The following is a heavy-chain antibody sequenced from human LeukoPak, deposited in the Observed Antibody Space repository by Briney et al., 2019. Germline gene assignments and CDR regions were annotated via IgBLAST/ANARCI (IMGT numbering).Heavy chain of an antibody. Sequence: SCKASGYTFTGYYMHWVRQAPGKGLEWVAVISYDGSNKYYADSVKGRFTISRDNSKNTLYLQMNSLRAEDTAVYYCARGPETTYGDLDYYFDYWGQGTLVTVSS. CDR1: GYTFTGYY. D-gene: IGHD4-17*01. J-gene: IGHJ4*02. CDR3: ARGPETTYGDLDYYFDY. V-gene: IGHV3-30*04. CDR2: ISYDGSNK.